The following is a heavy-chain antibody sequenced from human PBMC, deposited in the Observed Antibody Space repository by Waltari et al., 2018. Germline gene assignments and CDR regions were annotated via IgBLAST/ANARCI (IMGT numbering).Heavy chain of an antibody. CDR1: GLTFRSYA. Sequence: QVQLVESGGGVVQPGGSLRLSCAASGLTFRSYAMHWVRQAPGKGLEWVAFIRYDGSKKYYADSVKGRFTISRDNSKNTLYLQMNSLRAEDTAVYYCAKDRHSSSYFDYWGQGTLVTVSS. D-gene: IGHD6-6*01. CDR3: AKDRHSSSYFDY. CDR2: IRYDGSKK. V-gene: IGHV3-30*02. J-gene: IGHJ4*02.